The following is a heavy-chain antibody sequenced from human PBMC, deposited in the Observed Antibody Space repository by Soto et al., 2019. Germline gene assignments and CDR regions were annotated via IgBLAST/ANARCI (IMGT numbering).Heavy chain of an antibody. V-gene: IGHV3-23*01. CDR2: VSRAGTYT. CDR1: GFTFSSYA. D-gene: IGHD3-16*01. J-gene: IGHJ5*02. CDR3: VKYTVSGDLGES. Sequence: EVQLLESGGDVVRPGGSLRLSCAASGFTFSSYAMGWVRQAPGKGLEWVAGVSRAGTYTFYADSVRGRFSISRDNSRDTVDLDMNALKGDDTGVYFCVKYTVSGDLGESCGQGTLVSVSS.